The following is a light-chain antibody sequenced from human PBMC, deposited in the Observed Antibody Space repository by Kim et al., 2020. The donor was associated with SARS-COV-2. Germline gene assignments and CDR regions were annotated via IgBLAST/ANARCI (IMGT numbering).Light chain of an antibody. CDR1: SLRSYY. J-gene: IGLJ2*01. CDR2: GKN. Sequence: SSELTQDPAVSVALGQTVRITCQGDSLRSYYASWYQQKPEQAPVLVIYGKNNRPSGIPDRFSGSSSGNTASLTITGAQAEDEADYYCNSRDSSGNPLFGGGTQLTVL. V-gene: IGLV3-19*01. CDR3: NSRDSSGNPL.